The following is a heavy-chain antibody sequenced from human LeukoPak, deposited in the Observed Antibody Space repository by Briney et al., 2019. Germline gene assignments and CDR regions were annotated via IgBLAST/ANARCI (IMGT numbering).Heavy chain of an antibody. V-gene: IGHV4-4*02. CDR3: ARAYSSSWSYFDY. CDR1: GGSISSSNW. D-gene: IGHD6-13*01. Sequence: SGTLSLTCAVSGGSISSSNWWSWVRQPPGKGLEWIGEIFHGGSTNYNPSLKSRVTISVDRSKNQFSLELSSVTAADTAVCYCARAYSSSWSYFDYWGQGTLVTVSS. CDR2: IFHGGST. J-gene: IGHJ4*02.